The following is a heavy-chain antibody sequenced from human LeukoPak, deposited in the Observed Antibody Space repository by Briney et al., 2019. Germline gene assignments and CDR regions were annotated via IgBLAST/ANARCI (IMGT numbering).Heavy chain of an antibody. CDR3: ASLRGYSGYDYGS. Sequence: NPSETLSLTCAVYGGSFSGYYWSWIRQPPGKGLEWIGEINHSGSTNYNPSLKSRVTISVDTSKNQFSLKLSSVTAADTAVYYCASLRGYSGYDYGSWGQGTLVTVSS. J-gene: IGHJ5*02. CDR1: GGSFSGYY. V-gene: IGHV4-34*01. D-gene: IGHD5-12*01. CDR2: INHSGST.